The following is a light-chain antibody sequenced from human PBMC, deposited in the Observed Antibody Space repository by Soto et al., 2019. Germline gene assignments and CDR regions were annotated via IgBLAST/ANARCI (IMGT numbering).Light chain of an antibody. J-gene: IGKJ4*01. V-gene: IGKV3-20*01. Sequence: EIVLTQSPGTLSLSRGERATLSCRASQSVTSNYLAWYQRKPGQAPRLLIYGASSRATGIPDRFSGSGSGTDFSLTISRLEPEDFAVYYCQQYGDSLLTFGGGTRVEMK. CDR2: GAS. CDR1: QSVTSNY. CDR3: QQYGDSLLT.